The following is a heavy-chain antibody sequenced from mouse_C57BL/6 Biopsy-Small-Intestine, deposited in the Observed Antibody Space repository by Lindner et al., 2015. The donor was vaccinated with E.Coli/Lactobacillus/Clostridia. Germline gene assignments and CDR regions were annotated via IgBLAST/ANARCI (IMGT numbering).Heavy chain of an antibody. CDR3: ARSMNSGWLGDFDC. CDR2: INPNSGVT. CDR1: GYTFTGYY. J-gene: IGHJ4*01. V-gene: IGHV1-53*01. Sequence: SVKVSCKAPGYTFTGYYMHWVRQAPGQGLEWMGWINPNSGVTNSPQKFLGRVTMTRDTSFSTAFMELSRLRSDDTAVYYCARSMNSGWLGDFDCWGQGTLVTVSS. D-gene: IGHD2-3*01.